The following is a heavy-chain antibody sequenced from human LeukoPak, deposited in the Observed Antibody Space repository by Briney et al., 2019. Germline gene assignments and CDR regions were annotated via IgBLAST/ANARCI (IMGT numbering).Heavy chain of an antibody. CDR1: GYTFTSYG. CDR3: ARDPLYSSNWYVVPDY. CDR2: ISGDNGNT. V-gene: IGHV1-18*01. J-gene: IGHJ4*02. Sequence: ASVKVSCKASGYTFTSYGISWVRQAPGQGLEWMGWISGDNGNTNYAQNLQGRVTMTTDTSTSTAYMELRSLRYDDTAVYYCARDPLYSSNWYVVPDYWGQGTLVTVSS. D-gene: IGHD6-13*01.